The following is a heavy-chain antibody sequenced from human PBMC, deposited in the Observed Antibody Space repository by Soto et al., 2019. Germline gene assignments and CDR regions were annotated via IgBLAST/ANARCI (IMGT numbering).Heavy chain of an antibody. J-gene: IGHJ5*02. CDR1: GFTFSSYA. CDR3: AKAPTWGTQTPGPNWFDT. V-gene: IGHV3-23*01. CDR2: ISGSGGST. D-gene: IGHD3-16*01. Sequence: GGSLRLSCAASGFTFSSYAMSWVRQAPGKGLEWVSAISGSGGSTYYADSVKGRFTISRDNSKNTLYLQMNSLRAEDTAVYYCAKAPTWGTQTPGPNWFDTWGQGTLVTVSS.